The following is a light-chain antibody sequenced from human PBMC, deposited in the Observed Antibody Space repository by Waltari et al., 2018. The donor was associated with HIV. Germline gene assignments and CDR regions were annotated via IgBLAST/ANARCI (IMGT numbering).Light chain of an antibody. CDR2: DVT. CDR1: NSDLGTYNY. J-gene: IGLJ3*02. V-gene: IGLV2-11*01. CDR3: CSFASHL. Sequence: QSALTQPRSVSGSPGQSVTISCTGSNSDLGTYNYVSWYQQYPGKAPKLIIYDVTWRPSGVPDRFSGSKSGNTASLTISGLQADDEADYYCCSFASHLFGGGTKLTVL.